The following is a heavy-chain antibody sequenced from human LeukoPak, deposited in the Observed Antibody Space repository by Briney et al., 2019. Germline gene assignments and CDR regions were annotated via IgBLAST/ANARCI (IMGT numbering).Heavy chain of an antibody. CDR1: GFTFSNFG. CDR2: ISYDGSNK. J-gene: IGHJ4*02. D-gene: IGHD5-24*01. CDR3: ARDWVYKIDY. Sequence: GGSLRLSCAASGFTFSNFGMHWVRQAPGKGLEWVAVISYDGSNKYYADSVKGRFTISRDNSKNTLYLQMNSLRAEDTAVYYCARDWVYKIDYWGRGTLVTVSS. V-gene: IGHV3-30*03.